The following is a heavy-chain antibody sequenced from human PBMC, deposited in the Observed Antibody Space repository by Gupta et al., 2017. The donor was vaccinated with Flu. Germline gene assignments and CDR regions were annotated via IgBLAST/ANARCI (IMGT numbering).Heavy chain of an antibody. CDR3: ARSNFSAGGTPVYYNWGPLGVLDY. J-gene: IGHJ4*02. V-gene: IGHV4-39*01. CDR2: IYYSGST. Sequence: QLQLQESGPGLVKPSETLSLTCTVSGGSISSSSYYWGWIRQPPGKGLEWIGSIYYSGSTYYNPSLKSRVTISVDTSKNQFSLKLSSVTAADTAVYYCARSNFSAGGTPVYYNWGPLGVLDYWGQGTLVTVSS. D-gene: IGHD7-27*01. CDR1: GGSISSSSYY.